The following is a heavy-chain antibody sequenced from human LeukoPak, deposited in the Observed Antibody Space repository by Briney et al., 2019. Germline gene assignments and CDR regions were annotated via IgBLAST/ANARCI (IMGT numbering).Heavy chain of an antibody. V-gene: IGHV1-8*01. J-gene: IGHJ6*02. CDR1: GYTFTSYD. D-gene: IGHD2-15*01. Sequence: ASVKVSCKASGYTFTSYDINWVRQATGQGLEWMGWMNPNSGNTGYAQKFQGRVTMTRNTSISTAYMELSSLRSEDTAVYYCARGRFSRVVATTYGMDVWGQGTTVTVSS. CDR2: MNPNSGNT. CDR3: ARGRFSRVVATTYGMDV.